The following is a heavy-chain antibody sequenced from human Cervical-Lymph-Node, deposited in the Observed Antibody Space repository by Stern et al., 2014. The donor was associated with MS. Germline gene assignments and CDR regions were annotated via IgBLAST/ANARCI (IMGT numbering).Heavy chain of an antibody. D-gene: IGHD3-16*01. V-gene: IGHV5-51*03. CDR2: I. CDR1: GYSFANFW. Sequence: EVQLVQSGAEVRKPGESLKISCKVSGYSFANFWIGWVRQVPGKGLEWMGIIYSPSFQGQDTLPVDASISTAYLQWRRLTGSYTGIYYCARRGLGYDGADHWGQGALVTVSS. J-gene: IGHJ4*02. CDR3: ARRGLGYDGADH.